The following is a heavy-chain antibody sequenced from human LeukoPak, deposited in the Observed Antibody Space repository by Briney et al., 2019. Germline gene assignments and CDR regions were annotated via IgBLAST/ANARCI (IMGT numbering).Heavy chain of an antibody. CDR3: ARALGYCTNGVCYSDYYYGMDV. CDR2: INLNSGGT. V-gene: IGHV1-2*02. J-gene: IGHJ6*02. CDR1: GYTFTGYY. D-gene: IGHD2-8*01. Sequence: ASVKVSCKASGYTFTGYYMHWVRQVPGQGLEWMGWINLNSGGTNYAQKFQGRVTMTRDTSISTAYMELSRLRSDDTAVYYCARALGYCTNGVCYSDYYYGMDVWGQGTTVTVSS.